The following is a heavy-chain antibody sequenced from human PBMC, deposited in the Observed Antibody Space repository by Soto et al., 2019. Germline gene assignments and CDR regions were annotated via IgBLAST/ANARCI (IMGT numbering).Heavy chain of an antibody. CDR3: ARGGGYDSFDF. CDR2: IGHLETT. J-gene: IGHJ4*02. CDR1: RGAITYGGYS. V-gene: IGHV4-30-2*06. Sequence: SETLSLPCSVSRGAITYGGYSWSWIRQSPEKGLEWLGYIGHLETTYYNPSFKSRLSLSTHSNKNQFSLHLGSITPAYTAANPCARGGGYDSFDFWGQGIQITVLL. D-gene: IGHD2-15*01.